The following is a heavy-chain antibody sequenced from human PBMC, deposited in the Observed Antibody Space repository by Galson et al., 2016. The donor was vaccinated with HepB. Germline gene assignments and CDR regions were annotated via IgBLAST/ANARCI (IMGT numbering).Heavy chain of an antibody. CDR1: GFTFDDYG. V-gene: IGHV3-20*01. CDR2: INWNGGST. Sequence: SLRLSCAASGFTFDDYGMSWVRQAPGKGLEWVSGINWNGGSTGYADSVKGRFTISRVNAKNSLYLQMNSLRAEDTALYHCARVTVLYGSGSYSLDAFDIWGQGTMVTVSS. D-gene: IGHD3-10*01. J-gene: IGHJ3*02. CDR3: ARVTVLYGSGSYSLDAFDI.